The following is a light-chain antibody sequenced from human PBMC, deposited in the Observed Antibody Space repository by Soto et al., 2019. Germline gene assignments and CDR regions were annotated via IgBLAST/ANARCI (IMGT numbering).Light chain of an antibody. CDR1: QSISSW. J-gene: IGKJ1*01. CDR2: DAT. V-gene: IGKV1-5*01. CDR3: QQDKSSST. Sequence: DIQMTQSPSTLSASVGDRVTLTCRASQSISSWLAWYQQKPGKAPKLLIYDATRLESGVPSRFSGSGSGTEFTLTISSLQPDDFGVYYCQQDKSSSTFGQGTKVDI.